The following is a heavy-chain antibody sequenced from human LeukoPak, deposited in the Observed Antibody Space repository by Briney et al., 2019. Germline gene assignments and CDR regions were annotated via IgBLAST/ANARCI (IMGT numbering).Heavy chain of an antibody. CDR2: ISGSGDIT. J-gene: IGHJ4*02. CDR1: GFTFSSYA. V-gene: IGHV3-23*01. CDR3: ATLYGGSLDY. Sequence: GGSLRLSCAASGFTFSSYAMSWVRQAPGKGLEWVSSISGSGDITYYADSVKGRFTISRDNAKNTLYLQMNSLRAEDTAVYYCATLYGGSLDYWGQGTLVTVSS. D-gene: IGHD5-12*01.